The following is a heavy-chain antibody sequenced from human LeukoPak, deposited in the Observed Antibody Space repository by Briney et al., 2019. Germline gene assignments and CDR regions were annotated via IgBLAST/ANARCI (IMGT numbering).Heavy chain of an antibody. J-gene: IGHJ3*02. CDR2: IKQDGSEK. V-gene: IGHV3-7*01. D-gene: IGHD6-13*01. CDR3: ARESSSTDAFDI. Sequence: PGGSLRLSCAASGFIVSSNYMSWVRQAPGKGLEWVANIKQDGSEKYYVDSVKGRFTISRDNAKNSLYLQMNSLRAEDTAVYYCARESSSTDAFDIWGQGTMVTVSS. CDR1: GFIVSSNY.